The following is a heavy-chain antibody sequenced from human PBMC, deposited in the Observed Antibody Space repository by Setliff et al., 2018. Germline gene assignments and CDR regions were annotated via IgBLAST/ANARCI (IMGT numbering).Heavy chain of an antibody. J-gene: IGHJ5*02. CDR1: GLTFSNYA. D-gene: IGHD3-22*01. V-gene: IGHV3-23*01. Sequence: PGGSLRLSCAATGLTFSNYAVGWVRQAPGRGLEWVSTITGGGDKTYYADSVKGRFTISKDNSKNTIFLQMDSLRAEDTAVYFCVPDSSGPNPNWFDPWGQGTLVTVSS. CDR3: VPDSSGPNPNWFDP. CDR2: ITGGGDKT.